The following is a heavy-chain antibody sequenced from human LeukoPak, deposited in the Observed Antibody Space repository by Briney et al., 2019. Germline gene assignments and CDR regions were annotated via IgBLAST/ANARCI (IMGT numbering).Heavy chain of an antibody. CDR3: ARHTYYDFWSGYYSPFDY. Sequence: SGPTLVNPTQTLTLTCTFSGFSLSTSGVGVGWIRQPPGKALEWLALIYWDGDKRYSPSLKSRLTITKDTSKNQVVLTMTNMDPVDTATYYCARHTYYDFWSGYYSPFDYWGQGTLVTVSS. CDR2: IYWDGDK. CDR1: GFSLSTSGVG. J-gene: IGHJ4*02. V-gene: IGHV2-5*02. D-gene: IGHD3-3*01.